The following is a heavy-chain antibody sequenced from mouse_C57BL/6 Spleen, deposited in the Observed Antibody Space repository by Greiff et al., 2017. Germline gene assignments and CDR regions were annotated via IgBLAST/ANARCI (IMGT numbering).Heavy chain of an antibody. D-gene: IGHD2-3*01. V-gene: IGHV1-26*01. CDR2: INPNNGGT. J-gene: IGHJ4*01. CDR3: ARFDGFYYAMDY. CDR1: GYTFTDYY. Sequence: VQLQQSGPELVKPGASVKISCKASGYTFTDYYMNWVKQSPGQSLEWIGDINPNNGGTSYNQKFKGKATLTVDKSSSTAYMELRSLTAEDSAGYYCARFDGFYYAMDYWGQGTSVTVSS.